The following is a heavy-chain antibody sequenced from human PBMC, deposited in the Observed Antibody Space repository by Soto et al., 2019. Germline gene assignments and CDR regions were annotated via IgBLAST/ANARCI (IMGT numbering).Heavy chain of an antibody. D-gene: IGHD5-18*01. CDR1: GGSISSSNC. CDR3: ARNVRVDTSMGVYSYYTMEV. Sequence: QVQLQESGPGLVKPSGTLFLTCAVSGGSISSSNCWRCVRQPPGKGLERLGEIYHGGSTNYTPSRRSRVTISVDKSKNQVSLKLSSVTAADTAVYYFARNVRVDTSMGVYSYYTMEVWGQGTTVTVS. J-gene: IGHJ6*02. CDR2: IYHGGST. V-gene: IGHV4-4*02.